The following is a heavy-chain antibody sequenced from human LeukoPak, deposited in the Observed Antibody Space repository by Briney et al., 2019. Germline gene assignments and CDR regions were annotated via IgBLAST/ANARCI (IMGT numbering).Heavy chain of an antibody. CDR2: IYYSGST. V-gene: IGHV4-59*08. CDR3: ARLGLAGSAGRTYYFDY. Sequence: SETLSLTCTVSGGSISSYYWSWIRQPPGKGLEWIGYIYYSGSTNYRPSLKSRVTISVDTSKNQFSLKLSSVTAADTAVYYCARLGLAGSAGRTYYFDYWGQGTLVTVSS. D-gene: IGHD1-26*01. J-gene: IGHJ4*02. CDR1: GGSISSYY.